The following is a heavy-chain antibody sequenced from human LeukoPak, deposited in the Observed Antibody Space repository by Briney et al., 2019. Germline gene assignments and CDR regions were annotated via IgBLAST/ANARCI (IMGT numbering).Heavy chain of an antibody. CDR2: IYHSGST. CDR3: ARNSDYGLVDY. J-gene: IGHJ4*02. Sequence: SQTLSLTCAVSGGSISSGGYSWSWIRQPPRKGLEWIGYIYHSGSTYYNPSLKSRVTISVDRSKNQFSLKLSSVTAADTAVYYCARNSDYGLVDYWGQGTLVTVSS. CDR1: GGSISSGGYS. D-gene: IGHD4/OR15-4a*01. V-gene: IGHV4-30-2*01.